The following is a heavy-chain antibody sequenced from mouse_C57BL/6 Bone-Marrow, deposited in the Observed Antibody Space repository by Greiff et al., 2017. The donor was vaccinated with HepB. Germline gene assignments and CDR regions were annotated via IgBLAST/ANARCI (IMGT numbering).Heavy chain of an antibody. CDR2: IRLKSDNYAT. V-gene: IGHV6-3*01. CDR1: GFTFSNYW. D-gene: IGHD1-1*01. Sequence: EVKLMESGGGLVQPGGSMKLSCVASGFTFSNYWMNWVRQSPEKGLEWVAQIRLKSDNYATHYAESVKGRFTISRDDSKSSVYLQMNNLRAEDTGIYYCTAPYGSSYVRFAYWGQGTLVTVSA. J-gene: IGHJ3*01. CDR3: TAPYGSSYVRFAY.